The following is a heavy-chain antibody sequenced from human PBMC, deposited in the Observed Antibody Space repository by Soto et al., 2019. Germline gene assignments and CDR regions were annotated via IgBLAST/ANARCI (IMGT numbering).Heavy chain of an antibody. CDR3: ARCGDDYSNYFPLAGGDV. Sequence: SETLSLTSTVSGCNISSSSYYWGWIRQPPGKGLEWIGSIYYSGSTYYNPSLKSRVTISVDTSKNQFSLKLSSVTAADTAVYYCARCGDDYSNYFPLAGGDVWGKGTTVTVSS. J-gene: IGHJ6*04. D-gene: IGHD4-4*01. CDR1: GCNISSSSYY. CDR2: IYYSGST. V-gene: IGHV4-39*01.